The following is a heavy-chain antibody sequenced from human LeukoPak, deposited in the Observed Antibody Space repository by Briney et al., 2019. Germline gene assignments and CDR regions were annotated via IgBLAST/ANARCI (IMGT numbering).Heavy chain of an antibody. CDR2: ISAYNGNT. Sequence: VASVKVSCKASGYTFTSYGISWVRQAPGQGLEWMGWISAYNGNTNYAQKLQGRVTMTTDTSTSTAYMELRSLRSDDTAVYYCARVYEWLDQYGFDYWGQGTLVTVSS. CDR3: ARVYEWLDQYGFDY. D-gene: IGHD6-19*01. CDR1: GYTFTSYG. V-gene: IGHV1-18*01. J-gene: IGHJ4*02.